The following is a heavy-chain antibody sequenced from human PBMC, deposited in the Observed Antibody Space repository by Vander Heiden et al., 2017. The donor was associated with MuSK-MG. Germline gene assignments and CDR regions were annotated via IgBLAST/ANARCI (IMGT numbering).Heavy chain of an antibody. J-gene: IGHJ6*02. CDR1: GFTVSSNY. D-gene: IGHD3-10*01. Sequence: EVQLVESGGGLVQPGGSLRLSCAASGFTVSSNYMSWVRQAPGKGLEWVSVIYSGGSTYYADSVKGRFTISRDNSKNTLYLQMNSLRAEDTAVYYCARDPGGSGSYGDGYYYGMDVWGQGTTVTVSS. CDR2: IYSGGST. CDR3: ARDPGGSGSYGDGYYYGMDV. V-gene: IGHV3-66*01.